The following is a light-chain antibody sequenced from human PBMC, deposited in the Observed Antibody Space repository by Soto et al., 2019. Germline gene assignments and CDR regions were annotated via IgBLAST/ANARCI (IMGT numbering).Light chain of an antibody. CDR3: QQSYSTPT. J-gene: IGKJ1*01. V-gene: IGKV1-39*01. CDR1: QSISSY. Sequence: DIHMTHAASSLSESVGDRVTITCRASQSISSYLNWYQQKPGKAPKLLIYAASSLQSGVPSRFSGSGSGTDFTLTISSLQPEDFATYYCQQSYSTPTFGQGTKV. CDR2: AAS.